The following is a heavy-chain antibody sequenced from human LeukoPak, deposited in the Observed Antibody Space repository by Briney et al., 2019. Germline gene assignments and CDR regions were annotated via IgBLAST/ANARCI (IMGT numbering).Heavy chain of an antibody. CDR2: IHYSGST. Sequence: SETLSLTCTVSGGSISSASHYWSWIRQPPGKGLEWIGYIHYSGSTHYNPSLKSRVTISVDTSKNQFSLKLSSVTAADTAVYYCARGRYYYDSSASSGLFDYWGQGTLVTVSS. CDR1: GGSISSASHY. V-gene: IGHV4-61*01. J-gene: IGHJ4*02. CDR3: ARGRYYYDSSASSGLFDY. D-gene: IGHD3-22*01.